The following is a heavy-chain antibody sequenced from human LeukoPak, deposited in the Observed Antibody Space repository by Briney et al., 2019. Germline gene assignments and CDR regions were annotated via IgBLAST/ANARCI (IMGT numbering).Heavy chain of an antibody. V-gene: IGHV4-34*01. J-gene: IGHJ4*02. CDR1: GGSFSGYY. CDR3: ARFRPTWIQLWSTQGFDY. D-gene: IGHD5-18*01. Sequence: SETLSLTCAVYGGSFSGYYWSWIRQPPGKGLEWIGEINHSGSTNYNPFLKSRVTISVDTSKNQFSLKLSSVTAADTAVYYCARFRPTWIQLWSTQGFDYWGQGTLVTVSS. CDR2: INHSGST.